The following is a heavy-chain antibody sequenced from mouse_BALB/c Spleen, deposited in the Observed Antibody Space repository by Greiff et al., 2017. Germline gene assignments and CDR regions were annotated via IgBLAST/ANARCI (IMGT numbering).Heavy chain of an antibody. V-gene: IGHV2-9*02. CDR2: IWAGGST. CDR3: AREFITTASWFAY. CDR1: GFSLTSYG. J-gene: IGHJ3*01. Sequence: VHLVESGPGLVAPSQSLSITCNVSGFSLTSYGVHWVRQPPGKGLEWLGVIWAGGSTNYNSALMSRLSISKDNSKCQVFLKMNSLQTDDTAMYYCAREFITTASWFAYWGQGTLVTVSA. D-gene: IGHD1-2*01.